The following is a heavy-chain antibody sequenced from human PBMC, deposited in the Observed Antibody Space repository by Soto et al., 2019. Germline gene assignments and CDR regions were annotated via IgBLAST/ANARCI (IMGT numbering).Heavy chain of an antibody. CDR2: IYHSGSI. Sequence: PSETLSLTCAVSNGSITSTNWWSWVRQPPGKGLEWIGEIYHSGSINYNPSLTSRLTISVDKSKNQFSLKLSSVTAADTAVYYCARSRGYDSELWFDPWGQGTLVTVSS. J-gene: IGHJ5*02. CDR3: ARSRGYDSELWFDP. CDR1: NGSITSTNW. D-gene: IGHD5-12*01. V-gene: IGHV4-4*02.